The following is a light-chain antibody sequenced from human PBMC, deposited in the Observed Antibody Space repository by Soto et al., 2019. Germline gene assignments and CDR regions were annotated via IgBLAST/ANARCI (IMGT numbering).Light chain of an antibody. J-gene: IGKJ5*01. V-gene: IGKV3D-15*01. Sequence: IVMTQSPATLSVSPGERATLSCRASQSLYSNLAWYQQKPGQAPRLLIYSASTRATGIPGRFSGSASGTEFTLTISSLQSEDFAVYYCQQYTDWPLTFDQGTRLEIK. CDR2: SAS. CDR3: QQYTDWPLT. CDR1: QSLYSN.